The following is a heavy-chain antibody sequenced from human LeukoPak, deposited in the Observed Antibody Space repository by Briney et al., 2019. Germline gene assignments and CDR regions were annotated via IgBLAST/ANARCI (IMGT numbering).Heavy chain of an antibody. CDR2: IYTSGST. CDR1: GGPISSYY. CDR3: AREVNSTTWRPLDY. J-gene: IGHJ4*02. D-gene: IGHD6-13*01. Sequence: PSETLSLTCTVSGGPISSYYWSWIRQPAGKGLEWIGRIYTSGSTNYNPSLKSRVTMSVDTSKNQFPLKLSSVTAADTAVYYCAREVNSTTWRPLDYWGQGTLVTVSS. V-gene: IGHV4-4*07.